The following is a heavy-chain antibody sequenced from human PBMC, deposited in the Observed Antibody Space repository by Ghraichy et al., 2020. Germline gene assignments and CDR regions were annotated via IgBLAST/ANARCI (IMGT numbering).Heavy chain of an antibody. V-gene: IGHV1-2*02. J-gene: IGHJ5*02. Sequence: ASVKVSCKASGYTFTGYHMHWVRQAPGQGLEWMGWINPNSGGTNYAQKFQGRVTMTRDTSISTAYMELSRLRSDDTAVYYCARDDCMDASCYGWFDPWGQGTLVTVSS. CDR3: ARDDCMDASCYGWFDP. D-gene: IGHD2-15*01. CDR2: INPNSGGT. CDR1: GYTFTGYH.